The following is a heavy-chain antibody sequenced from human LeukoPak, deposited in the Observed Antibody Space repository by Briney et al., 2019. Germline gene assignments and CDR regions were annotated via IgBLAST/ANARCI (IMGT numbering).Heavy chain of an antibody. CDR2: IDSRSSTI. D-gene: IGHD2-15*01. CDR3: AREEYQVLLD. Sequence: PGGSLRLSCAASGFTFDDYGMSWVRQAPGKGLEWVAYIDSRSSTIYYADSMKGRFTISRDNAKNSLYLQMNSLRVGDTAIYYCAREEYQVLLDWGQGILVTVAS. J-gene: IGHJ4*02. V-gene: IGHV3-48*04. CDR1: GFTFDDYG.